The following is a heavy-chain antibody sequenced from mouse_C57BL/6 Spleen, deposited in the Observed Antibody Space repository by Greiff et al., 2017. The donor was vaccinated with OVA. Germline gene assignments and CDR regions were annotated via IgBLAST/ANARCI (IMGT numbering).Heavy chain of an antibody. J-gene: IGHJ4*01. CDR3: ARDSHYAMDY. V-gene: IGHV5-4*01. Sequence: EVMLVESGGGLVKPGGSLKLSCAASGFTFSSYAMSWVRQTPEKRLEWVATISDGGSYTYYPDNVKGRFTISRDNAKNNLYLQMSHLKSEDTAMYYCARDSHYAMDYWGQGTSVTVSS. CDR1: GFTFSSYA. CDR2: ISDGGSYT.